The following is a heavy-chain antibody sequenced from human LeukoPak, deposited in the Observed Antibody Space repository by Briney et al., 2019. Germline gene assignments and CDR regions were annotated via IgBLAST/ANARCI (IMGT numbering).Heavy chain of an antibody. D-gene: IGHD3-22*01. Sequence: ASVKVSCKASGYTFTSCGISWVRQAPGQGLEWMGWISAYNGNTNYAQKLQGRVTMTTDTSTSTAYMELRSLRSDDTAVYYCARAVGYYYDSSGYWLSDYWGQGTLVTVSS. V-gene: IGHV1-18*01. J-gene: IGHJ4*02. CDR2: ISAYNGNT. CDR3: ARAVGYYYDSSGYWLSDY. CDR1: GYTFTSCG.